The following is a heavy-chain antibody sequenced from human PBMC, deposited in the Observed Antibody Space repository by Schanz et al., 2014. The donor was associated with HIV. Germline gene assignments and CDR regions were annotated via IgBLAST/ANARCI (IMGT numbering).Heavy chain of an antibody. V-gene: IGHV3-30*18. J-gene: IGHJ2*01. Sequence: VQLVESGGDFVEPGESLRLSCAASGFAFSDAWMTWVRQAPGKGLEWVARISPDGDTQHYADSLKGRFTISRDNFKNTLDLQMDSLRPDDTAVYYCAKGYTSSSVFNLWGRGTLVTVSS. CDR2: ISPDGDTQ. CDR3: AKGYTSSSVFNL. D-gene: IGHD6-6*01. CDR1: GFAFSDAW.